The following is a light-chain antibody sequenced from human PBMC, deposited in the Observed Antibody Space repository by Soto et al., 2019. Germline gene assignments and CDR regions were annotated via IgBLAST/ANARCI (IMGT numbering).Light chain of an antibody. CDR3: QQSYSTPRT. CDR2: AAS. J-gene: IGKJ2*01. CDR1: QSISSY. V-gene: IGKV1-39*01. Sequence: DIQMTQSPSSLSASVGDRVTITCRASQSISSYLNWYQQKPGKAPKLLIYAASSLQSGVPSRFRASGSGTDFTLTISSLQPEDFATYTCQQSYSTPRTFGQGTKLEIK.